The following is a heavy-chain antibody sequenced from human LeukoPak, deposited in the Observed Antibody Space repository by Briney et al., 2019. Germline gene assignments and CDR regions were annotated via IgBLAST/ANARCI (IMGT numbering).Heavy chain of an antibody. CDR1: GFALSSYW. D-gene: IGHD2/OR15-2a*01. CDR3: SSQPAVLDLDC. J-gene: IGHJ4*02. Sequence: GGSLRLSCAASGFALSSYWMTWVRQAPRKGLEWVANTKPDGSGKNYVDSVKGRFTISRDNAKNSLYLQMRGLRVEDTAVYYCSSQPAVLDLDCWGQGALVTVSS. CDR2: TKPDGSGK. V-gene: IGHV3-7*01.